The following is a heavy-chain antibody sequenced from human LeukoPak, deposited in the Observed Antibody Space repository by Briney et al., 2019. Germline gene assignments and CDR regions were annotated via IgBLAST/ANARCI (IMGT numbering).Heavy chain of an antibody. CDR2: ISSSSSYI. CDR3: ARDWDDVVVTAIPETGYMDV. V-gene: IGHV3-21*01. CDR1: GFTFSSYS. D-gene: IGHD2-21*02. Sequence: GGSLRLSCAASGFTFSSYSMTWVRQAPGKGLEWVSSISSSSSYIYYADSVKGRFTISRDNAKNSLYLQMNSLRAEDTAVYYCARDWDDVVVTAIPETGYMDVWGKGTTVTVSS. J-gene: IGHJ6*03.